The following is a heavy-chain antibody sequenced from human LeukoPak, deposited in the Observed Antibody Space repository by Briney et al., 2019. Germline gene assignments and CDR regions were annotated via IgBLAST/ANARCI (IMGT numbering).Heavy chain of an antibody. CDR2: INHSGST. CDR3: ARGPPYSSSWYLDP. J-gene: IGHJ5*02. CDR1: GGSFSGYY. D-gene: IGHD6-13*01. Sequence: PSETLSLTCAVYGGSFSGYYWSWIRQPPGKGLEWIGEINHSGSTNYNPSLKSRVTISVDTSKNQFSLKLSSVTAADTAVYYCARGPPYSSSWYLDPWGQGTLVTVSS. V-gene: IGHV4-34*01.